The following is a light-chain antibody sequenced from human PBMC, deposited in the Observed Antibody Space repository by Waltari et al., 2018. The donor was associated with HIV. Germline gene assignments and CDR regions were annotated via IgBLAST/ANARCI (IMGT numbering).Light chain of an antibody. J-gene: IGKJ1*01. CDR1: QSISDN. Sequence: AVQMTQSPSSLSASTGDRVTLTCRASQSISDNLVWYQQKPGTAPNLLIYAASTLQSGVPMGFNRSGSGTDFTLTISCLQSEDFATYYCQQYHTYPRTFGQGTKVEIK. CDR3: QQYHTYPRT. CDR2: AAS. V-gene: IGKV1-8*01.